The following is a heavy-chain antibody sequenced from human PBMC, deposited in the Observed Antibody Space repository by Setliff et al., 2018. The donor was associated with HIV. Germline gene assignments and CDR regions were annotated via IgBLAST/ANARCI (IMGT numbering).Heavy chain of an antibody. Sequence: SETLSLTCTVSGVSITYSYWTWIRQPPGKGPEWIGYIHSSGATAYNPSLNSQVTMSVDTSKNRFSLKLSSVTAFDTAVYYCAKTVVGDSYALPNDAFDIWGQGTMVTVSS. J-gene: IGHJ3*02. CDR3: AKTVVGDSYALPNDAFDI. CDR1: GVSITYSY. V-gene: IGHV4-59*08. CDR2: IHSSGAT. D-gene: IGHD3-16*01.